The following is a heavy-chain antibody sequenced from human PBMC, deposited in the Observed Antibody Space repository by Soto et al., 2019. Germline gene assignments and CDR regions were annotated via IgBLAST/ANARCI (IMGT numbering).Heavy chain of an antibody. J-gene: IGHJ5*02. V-gene: IGHV1-69*01. CDR2: IIPIFGTA. CDR3: ARDLVGEHGLVSILSSGDVFDP. D-gene: IGHD3-3*02. Sequence: QVQLVQSGAEVKKPGSSVKVSCKASGGTFSSYAISWVRQAPGQGLEWMGGIIPIFGTANYAQKFQGRVTITADESTSTAYMELSSLRSEDSAVYYCARDLVGEHGLVSILSSGDVFDPWGQGTLVTVSS. CDR1: GGTFSSYA.